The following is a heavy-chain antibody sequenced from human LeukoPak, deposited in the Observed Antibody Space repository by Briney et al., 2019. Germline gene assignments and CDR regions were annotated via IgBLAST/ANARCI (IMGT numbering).Heavy chain of an antibody. CDR1: GFTFRNAW. CDR3: TTLVISSGVPAASDY. D-gene: IGHD2-2*01. Sequence: GSLRLSCAASGFTFRNAWMSWVRQAPGKGLEWVGRIKSKTDGGTTDYAAPVKGRFTISRDDSKNTLYLQMNSLKTEDTAVYYCTTLVISSGVPAASDYWGQGTLVTVSS. V-gene: IGHV3-15*01. J-gene: IGHJ4*02. CDR2: IKSKTDGGTT.